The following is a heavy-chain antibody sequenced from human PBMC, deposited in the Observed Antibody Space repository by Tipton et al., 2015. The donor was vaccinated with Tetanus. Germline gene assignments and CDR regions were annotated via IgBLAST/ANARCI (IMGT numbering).Heavy chain of an antibody. V-gene: IGHV4-59*01. CDR1: GGSISSYY. J-gene: IGHJ6*02. Sequence: TLSLTCTVSGGSISSYYWSWIRQPPGKGLEWIGYIYYSGSTNYNPSLKSRVTISVDTSKNQFSLKLSSVTAADTAVYYCARANSSSWYDYGMDVWGQGTTVTVSS. CDR3: ARANSSSWYDYGMDV. CDR2: IYYSGST. D-gene: IGHD6-13*01.